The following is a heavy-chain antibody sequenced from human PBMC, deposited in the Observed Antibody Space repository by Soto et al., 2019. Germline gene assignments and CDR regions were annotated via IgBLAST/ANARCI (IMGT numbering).Heavy chain of an antibody. D-gene: IGHD6-13*01. J-gene: IGHJ6*02. CDR2: IYPGDSDT. Sequence: GESMRISCKVAGYSFNSYGIGWVRQMPGKGLEWMGIIYPGDSDTRYSPSFQGQVTISADKSISTAYLQWSSLKASDTAMYYCARTASAGKYYYGMDVWGQGTTVTVSS. CDR3: ARTASAGKYYYGMDV. CDR1: GYSFNSYG. V-gene: IGHV5-51*01.